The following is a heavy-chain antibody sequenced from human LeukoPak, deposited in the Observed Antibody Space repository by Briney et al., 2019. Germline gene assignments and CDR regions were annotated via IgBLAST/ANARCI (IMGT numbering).Heavy chain of an antibody. J-gene: IGHJ6*03. CDR2: IIPIFGTA. V-gene: IGHV1-69*05. CDR3: ASCGSCYFPATYYYYYMDV. D-gene: IGHD2-15*01. Sequence: SVKVSCKASGGTFSSYAISWVRQAPGQGLEWMGGIIPIFGTANYAQKFQGRVTMTRDMSTSTVYMELSSLRSEDTAVYYCASCGSCYFPATYYYYYMDVWGKGTTVTISS. CDR1: GGTFSSYA.